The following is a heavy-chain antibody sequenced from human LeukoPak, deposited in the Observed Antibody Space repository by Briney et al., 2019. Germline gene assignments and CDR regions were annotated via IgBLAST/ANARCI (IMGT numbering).Heavy chain of an antibody. Sequence: GGSLRLSCAASGFTFSSYAMHWVRQAPGKGLEWVAVISYDGSNKYYADSVKGRFTISRDNSKNTLYLQMNSLRAEDTAVYYCARVGYSSGWGGHGMDVWGQGTTVTVSS. J-gene: IGHJ6*02. V-gene: IGHV3-30-3*01. CDR3: ARVGYSSGWGGHGMDV. D-gene: IGHD6-19*01. CDR1: GFTFSSYA. CDR2: ISYDGSNK.